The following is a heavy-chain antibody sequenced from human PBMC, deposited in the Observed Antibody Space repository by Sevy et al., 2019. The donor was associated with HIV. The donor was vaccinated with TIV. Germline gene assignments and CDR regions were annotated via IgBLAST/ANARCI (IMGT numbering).Heavy chain of an antibody. V-gene: IGHV1-18*01. CDR3: ARERIGSSWYYFDY. D-gene: IGHD6-13*01. CDR1: GYTFTSYG. Sequence: ASVKVSCKASGYTFTSYGICWVRQAPGQGLEWMGWISAYNGNTNYAQKLQGRVTMTTDTSTSTAYMELRSLRSDDTAVYYCARERIGSSWYYFDYCGQGTLVTVSS. CDR2: ISAYNGNT. J-gene: IGHJ4*02.